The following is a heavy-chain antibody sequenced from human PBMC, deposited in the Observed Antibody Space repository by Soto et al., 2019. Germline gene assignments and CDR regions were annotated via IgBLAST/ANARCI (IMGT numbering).Heavy chain of an antibody. Sequence: PGESLKISCEASGYSFSTYWIGWVRQMPGKGLEWVGLIYAANSETRYSSSFQGQVTLSVDKSINTAYLQWSSLKASDTAIYYCAHSTVTAEYFQHWGQGTLVTVSS. CDR1: GYSFSTYW. V-gene: IGHV5-51*01. CDR2: IYAANSET. D-gene: IGHD4-17*01. J-gene: IGHJ1*01. CDR3: AHSTVTAEYFQH.